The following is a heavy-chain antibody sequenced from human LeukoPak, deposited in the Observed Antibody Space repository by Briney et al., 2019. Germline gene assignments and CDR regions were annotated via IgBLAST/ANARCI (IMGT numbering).Heavy chain of an antibody. J-gene: IGHJ6*02. CDR1: GYTFTSYD. Sequence: EASVKVSCKASGYTFTSYDINWVRQATGQGLEWMGWMNPNSGNTGYAQKFRGRVTMTRNTSISTAYMELSSLRSEDTAVYYCARGESSSWSRRYYYYGMDVWGQGTTVTVSS. D-gene: IGHD6-13*01. CDR3: ARGESSSWSRRYYYYGMDV. V-gene: IGHV1-8*01. CDR2: MNPNSGNT.